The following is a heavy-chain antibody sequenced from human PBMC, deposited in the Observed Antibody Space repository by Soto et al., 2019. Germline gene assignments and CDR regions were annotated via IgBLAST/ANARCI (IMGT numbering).Heavy chain of an antibody. Sequence: QVQLQESGPGLVKPSQTLSLTYTVSGGSISSGGYYWSWIRQHPGKGLEWIGYIYYSGSTYYNPSLKSRVTISVDTSKNQFSLKLSSVTAADTAVYYCARSITMVRGIKGINWFDPWGQGTLVTVSS. V-gene: IGHV4-31*03. CDR3: ARSITMVRGIKGINWFDP. J-gene: IGHJ5*02. CDR2: IYYSGST. D-gene: IGHD3-10*01. CDR1: GGSISSGGYY.